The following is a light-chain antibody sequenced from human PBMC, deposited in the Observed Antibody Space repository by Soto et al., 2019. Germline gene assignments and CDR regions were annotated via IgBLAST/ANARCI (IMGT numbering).Light chain of an antibody. Sequence: DIVLTQSPDSLAMSLGERATINCKSSQSVLYSSNNKNYLVWYQQKPGQPPKLLIYWASTRESGVPDRFSGSGSGTDFTLTISSLQAEDVAVYYCQQYYSSPPTFGQGTKVEIK. V-gene: IGKV4-1*01. CDR2: WAS. CDR3: QQYYSSPPT. J-gene: IGKJ1*01. CDR1: QSVLYSSNNKNY.